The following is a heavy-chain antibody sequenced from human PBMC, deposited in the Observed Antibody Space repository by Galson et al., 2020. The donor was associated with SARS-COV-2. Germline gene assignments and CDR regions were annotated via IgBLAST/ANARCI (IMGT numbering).Heavy chain of an antibody. D-gene: IGHD4-17*01. CDR3: ARDGGDYKINDYYYGMDV. Sequence: ASVKVSCKASGYTFTSYGISWVRQAPGQGLEWMGWISAYNGNTNYAQKLQGRVTMTTDTSTSTAYMELRSLRSDDTAVYYCARDGGDYKINDYYYGMDVGGQGTTVTVSS. J-gene: IGHJ6*02. CDR1: GYTFTSYG. CDR2: ISAYNGNT. V-gene: IGHV1-18*01.